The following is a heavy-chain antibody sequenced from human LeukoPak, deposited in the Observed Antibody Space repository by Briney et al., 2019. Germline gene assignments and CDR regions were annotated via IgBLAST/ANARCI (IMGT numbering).Heavy chain of an antibody. CDR2: INTDGSST. D-gene: IGHD1-26*01. CDR1: GFTFSSYW. J-gene: IGHJ4*02. CDR3: LATVGSYLPDF. Sequence: PGGSPRLSCAASGFTFSSYWMHWVRQAPGKGLVWVSRINTDGSSTNYADSVKGRFTISRDNAKNTLYLQMNSLRAEDTAVYYCLATVGSYLPDFWGQGTLVTVSS. V-gene: IGHV3-74*01.